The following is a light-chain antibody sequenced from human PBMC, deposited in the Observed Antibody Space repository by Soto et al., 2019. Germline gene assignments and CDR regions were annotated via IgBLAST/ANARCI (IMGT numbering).Light chain of an antibody. Sequence: QSALTQPPSASGSPGQSVTISCTGTSGDVGGYNYVSWYQQHPGKAPKLMIFEVSERPSGVPDRFSASKSGNRASLTVSGLQAEDEADYYCSSYAGSNNYVFGTGTKLTVL. CDR1: SGDVGGYNY. J-gene: IGLJ1*01. CDR2: EVS. V-gene: IGLV2-8*01. CDR3: SSYAGSNNYV.